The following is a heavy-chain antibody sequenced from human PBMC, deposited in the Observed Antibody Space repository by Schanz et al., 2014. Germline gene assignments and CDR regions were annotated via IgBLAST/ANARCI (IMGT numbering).Heavy chain of an antibody. CDR1: GFTFADYY. D-gene: IGHD3-3*01. CDR2: VSSYDTTV. Sequence: HVQLLESGGGLFKPGGSLRLSCAGSGFTFADYYMTWIRQAPGKGLEWISYVSSYDTTVSYADSVKGRFTISRDNAKNSVYLQMNSLRVEDTAVYYCARYGFRKFGVVYGMDVWGQGTTVTVSS. V-gene: IGHV3-11*01. J-gene: IGHJ6*02. CDR3: ARYGFRKFGVVYGMDV.